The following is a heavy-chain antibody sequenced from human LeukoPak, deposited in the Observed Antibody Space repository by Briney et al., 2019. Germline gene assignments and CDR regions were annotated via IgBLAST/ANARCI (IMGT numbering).Heavy chain of an antibody. J-gene: IGHJ6*03. Sequence: ASVKVTCKVSGYTLTELSMHWVRQAPGKWLEWMGGFDPEDGETIYAQKFQGRVTMTEDTSTDTAYMELSSLRSEDTAVYYCARHYGGTHYYMDVWGKGTTVTVSS. CDR2: FDPEDGET. D-gene: IGHD3-16*01. CDR1: GYTLTELS. CDR3: ARHYGGTHYYMDV. V-gene: IGHV1-24*01.